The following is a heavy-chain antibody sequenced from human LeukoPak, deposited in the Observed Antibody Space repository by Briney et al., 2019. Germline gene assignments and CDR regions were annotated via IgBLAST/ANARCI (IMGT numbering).Heavy chain of an antibody. CDR3: STIPYSSGYLFYYYSMDV. V-gene: IGHV1-8*01. D-gene: IGHD6-19*01. J-gene: IGHJ6*02. CDR1: VYTFTSYD. Sequence: GASVRVSCAASVYTFTSYDIYWVRPATGQGVEWMGWMNPNRGNTGYAQNFQGRVTMTRNTSISTPYMELCSLRSEDTAVYYRSTIPYSSGYLFYYYSMDVWGQGNTVTVSS. CDR2: MNPNRGNT.